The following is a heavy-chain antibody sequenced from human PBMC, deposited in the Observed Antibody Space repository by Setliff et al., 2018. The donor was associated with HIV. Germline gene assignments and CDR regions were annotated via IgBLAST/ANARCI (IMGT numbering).Heavy chain of an antibody. J-gene: IGHJ5*02. Sequence: PGGSLRLSCAASGFTFSTAWLNWVRQAPGKGLEWVGHIKSKTAGGTTDYAAPVKGRFTISRDDSKNTLYLQMNSLKTEDTAVYYCTAALQQQVVRWFDPWGQGTLVTVSS. CDR3: TAALQQQVVRWFDP. CDR1: GFTFSTAW. V-gene: IGHV3-15*01. D-gene: IGHD6-13*01. CDR2: IKSKTAGGTT.